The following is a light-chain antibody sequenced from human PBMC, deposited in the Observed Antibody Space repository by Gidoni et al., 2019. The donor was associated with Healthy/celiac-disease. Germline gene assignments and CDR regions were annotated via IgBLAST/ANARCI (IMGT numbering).Light chain of an antibody. CDR1: QDISNY. V-gene: IGKV1-33*01. CDR3: QQYDNLPLT. CDR2: DAS. J-gene: IGKJ4*01. Sequence: DIQMTQSPSSLSASVGDRVTITCQASQDISNYLNWYQQKPGKAPKRRIYDASNLETGVTSRFSGSGSGTDFTFTISSLQPEDIATYYCQQYDNLPLTFGGGTKVEIK.